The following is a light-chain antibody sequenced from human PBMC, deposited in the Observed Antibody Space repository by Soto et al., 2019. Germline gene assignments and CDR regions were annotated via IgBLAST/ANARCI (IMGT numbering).Light chain of an antibody. V-gene: IGLV2-14*03. J-gene: IGLJ2*01. Sequence: QSALTQPASVSASPGQSITISCTGTSSDIGDYNYVSWYQQRPGEAPKLILYEVENRPSGISDRFSGSKSGNTASLTISGLRTEDEADYSCSSDTSTITIVVFGGGTKVTVL. CDR2: EVE. CDR3: SSDTSTITIVV. CDR1: SSDIGDYNY.